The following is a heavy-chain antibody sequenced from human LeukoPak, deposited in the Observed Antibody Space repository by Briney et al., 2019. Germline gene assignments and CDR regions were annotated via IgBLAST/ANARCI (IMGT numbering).Heavy chain of an antibody. V-gene: IGHV3-74*01. D-gene: IGHD3-3*01. CDR2: IDEDGKTI. CDR1: GFTFNSYW. Sequence: GGSLRFSCAASGFTFNSYWMHWVRQGPGQGLVWVSRIDEDGKTIDYADSVKGRFTISRDNAKDTMYLQMSSLRDEDTAVYYCVSDLCGGDDQWGRGTLVTVSS. CDR3: VSDLCGGDDQ. J-gene: IGHJ5*02.